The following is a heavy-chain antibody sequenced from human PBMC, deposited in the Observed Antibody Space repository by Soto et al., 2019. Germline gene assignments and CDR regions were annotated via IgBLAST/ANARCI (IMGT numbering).Heavy chain of an antibody. Sequence: QVQLVESGGGVVQPGRSLSLSCAASGFTFSSYGMHWVRQAPGKGLEWVAVIWYDGSNKYYADSVKGRFTISRDNSNNTRNLEMNSLRAGDTDVYYCASQEGYGGQGTLVTVSS. CDR3: ASQEGY. V-gene: IGHV3-33*01. CDR2: IWYDGSNK. J-gene: IGHJ4*02. CDR1: GFTFSSYG.